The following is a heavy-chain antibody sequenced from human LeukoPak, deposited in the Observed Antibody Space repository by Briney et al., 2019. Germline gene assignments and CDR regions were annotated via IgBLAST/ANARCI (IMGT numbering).Heavy chain of an antibody. J-gene: IGHJ4*02. CDR3: ARRAGDYSHPYDY. Sequence: GGSLRLSCAASGFTFSSYWMTWVRQAPGKGLEWVANIKQDGSEKYYVDSVKGRFTISRDNAKNSLYLQMNSLRAEDTAVYYCARRAGDYSHPYDYWGQGTLVTVSS. D-gene: IGHD3-22*01. CDR1: GFTFSSYW. CDR2: IKQDGSEK. V-gene: IGHV3-7*01.